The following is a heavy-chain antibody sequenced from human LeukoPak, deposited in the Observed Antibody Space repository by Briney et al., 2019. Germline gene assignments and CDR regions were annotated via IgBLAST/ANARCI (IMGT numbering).Heavy chain of an antibody. J-gene: IGHJ3*02. CDR2: INSDGSST. CDR1: GFTFSSYW. CDR3: ARDKALQLYSSSDDDAFDI. D-gene: IGHD6-6*01. V-gene: IGHV3-74*01. Sequence: PGGSLRLSCAASGFTFSSYWMHWVRQAPGRGLVWVSRINSDGSSTSYADSVKGRFTISRDNAKNTLYLQMNSLRAEDTAVYYCARDKALQLYSSSDDDAFDIWGQGTMVTVSS.